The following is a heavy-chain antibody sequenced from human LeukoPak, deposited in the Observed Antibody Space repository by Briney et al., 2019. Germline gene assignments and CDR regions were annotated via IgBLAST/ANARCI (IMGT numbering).Heavy chain of an antibody. CDR3: GTASDAFDI. J-gene: IGHJ3*02. V-gene: IGHV3-21*01. CDR2: ISSSSSYI. Sequence: PGGSLRLSCAASGFTVSSNDMSWVRQAPGKGLEWVSSISSSSSYIYYADSVKGRFTISRDNAKNSLYLQMNSLRAEDTAVYYCGTASDAFDIWGQGTMVTVSS. CDR1: GFTVSSND.